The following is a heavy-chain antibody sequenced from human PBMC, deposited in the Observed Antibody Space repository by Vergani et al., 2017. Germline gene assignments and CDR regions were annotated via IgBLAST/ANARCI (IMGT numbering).Heavy chain of an antibody. J-gene: IGHJ3*02. V-gene: IGHV4-59*01. Sequence: QVQLQESGPGLVKPSETLSLTCTVSGGSITNNFWSWIWGPPGKGLEWVGYIHHIAATNSKSSLRSRVRISIDTSKSSFTLRLSPVTTADTAMYYCAGDTFHFESENYDNVFDSWGRETLVIVS. D-gene: IGHD3-16*01. CDR1: GGSITNNF. CDR2: IHHIAAT. CDR3: AGDTFHFESENYDNVFDS.